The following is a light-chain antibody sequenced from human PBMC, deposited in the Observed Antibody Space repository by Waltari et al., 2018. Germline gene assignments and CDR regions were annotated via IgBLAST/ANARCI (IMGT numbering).Light chain of an antibody. J-gene: IGKJ3*01. CDR3: LQRSNKLFT. CDR2: AAS. CDR1: QSVSSN. V-gene: IGKV3D-15*01. Sequence: EIVMTQSPSTVSLSPRDRATLSCRASQSVSSNLAWYQQKPGKAPKLLIYAASTRQTGIPARFSGSGSGTDFTLTISSLEPEDVGVYYCLQRSNKLFTFGPGTKLDIK.